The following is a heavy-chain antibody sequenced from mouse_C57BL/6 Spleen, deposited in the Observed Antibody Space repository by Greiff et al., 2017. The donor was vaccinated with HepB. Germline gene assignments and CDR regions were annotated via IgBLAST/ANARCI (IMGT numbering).Heavy chain of an antibody. V-gene: IGHV1-80*01. CDR2: IYPGDGDT. J-gene: IGHJ4*01. CDR1: GYAFSSYW. D-gene: IGHD2-3*01. Sequence: QVQLKQSGAELVKPGASVKISCKASGYAFSSYWMNWVKQSPGKGLEWIGQIYPGDGDTNYNGKFKGKATLTADKSSSTAYMQLSSLTSEDSAVYFCARYDGYSVDAMDYWGQGTSVTVSS. CDR3: ARYDGYSVDAMDY.